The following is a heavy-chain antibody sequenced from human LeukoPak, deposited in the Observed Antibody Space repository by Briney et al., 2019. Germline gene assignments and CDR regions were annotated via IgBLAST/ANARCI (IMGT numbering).Heavy chain of an antibody. Sequence: SETLSLTCTVSGGSISSYYWSWIRQPPGKGLEWIGYIYYSGSTNYNPSLKSRVTISVDTSKNQFSLKLSSVTAADTAVYYCARESNYGDYDSDYWGQGTLVTVSS. V-gene: IGHV4-59*01. J-gene: IGHJ4*02. CDR3: ARESNYGDYDSDY. D-gene: IGHD4-17*01. CDR1: GGSISSYY. CDR2: IYYSGST.